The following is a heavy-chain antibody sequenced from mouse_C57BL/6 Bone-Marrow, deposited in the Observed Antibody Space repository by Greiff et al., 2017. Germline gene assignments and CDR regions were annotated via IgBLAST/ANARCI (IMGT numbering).Heavy chain of an antibody. J-gene: IGHJ3*01. V-gene: IGHV1-64*01. D-gene: IGHD1-1*01. Sequence: VQLQQPGAELVKPGDSVKLSCKASGYTFTSYWMHWVKQRPGQGLEWIGMIHPNSGSTNYNEKFKSQATLTVDKSSSTAYMQLSSLTSEDSAVYYCADYFGSSSAGFAYWGQGTLVTVSA. CDR1: GYTFTSYW. CDR2: IHPNSGST. CDR3: ADYFGSSSAGFAY.